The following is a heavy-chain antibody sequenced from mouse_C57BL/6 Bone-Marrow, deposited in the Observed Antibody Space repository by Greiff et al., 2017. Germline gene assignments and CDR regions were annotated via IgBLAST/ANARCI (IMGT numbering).Heavy chain of an antibody. Sequence: EVQLVESGGGLVKPGGSLKLSCAASGFTFSDYGMHWVRQAPEKGLEWVAYISSGSSTIYYADTVKGRFTISRDNAKNTLFLQMTSLRSEDTAMYYCARRDYGSSPHWYFDVWGTGTTVTVSS. CDR2: ISSGSSTI. J-gene: IGHJ1*03. V-gene: IGHV5-17*01. D-gene: IGHD1-1*01. CDR3: ARRDYGSSPHWYFDV. CDR1: GFTFSDYG.